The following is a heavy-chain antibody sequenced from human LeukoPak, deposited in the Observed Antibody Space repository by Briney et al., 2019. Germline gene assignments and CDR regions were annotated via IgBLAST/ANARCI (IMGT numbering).Heavy chain of an antibody. J-gene: IGHJ3*02. V-gene: IGHV4-4*07. CDR1: GGSISSYY. Sequence: SETLSLTCTVSGGSISSYYWSWIRQPAGKGLEWIGRIYTSGSTNYNPSLKSRVTVSVDTSKNQFSLKLSSVTAADTAVYYCAVCSVTGRTFDIWGQGTMVTVSS. CDR3: AVCSVTGRTFDI. CDR2: IYTSGST. D-gene: IGHD3-10*02.